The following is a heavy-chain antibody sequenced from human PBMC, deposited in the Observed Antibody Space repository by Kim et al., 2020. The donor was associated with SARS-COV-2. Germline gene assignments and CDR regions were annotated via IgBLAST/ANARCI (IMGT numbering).Heavy chain of an antibody. CDR3: TGVQLWLRPYGMDV. D-gene: IGHD5-18*01. J-gene: IGHJ6*02. CDR2: ISSSSSYT. Sequence: GGSLRLSCAASGFTFSDYYMSWIRQAPGKGLEWVSYISSSSSYTNYADSVKGRFTISRDNAKNSLYLQMNSLRAEDTAVYYCTGVQLWLRPYGMDVWGQGTTVTVSS. CDR1: GFTFSDYY. V-gene: IGHV3-11*03.